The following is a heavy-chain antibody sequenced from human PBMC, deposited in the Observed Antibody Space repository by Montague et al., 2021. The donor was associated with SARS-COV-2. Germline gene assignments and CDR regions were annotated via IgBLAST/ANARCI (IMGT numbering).Heavy chain of an antibody. D-gene: IGHD3-22*01. CDR1: GFPFSSYE. V-gene: IGHV3-48*03. Sequence: FLRLSCAASGFPFSSYEMNLVRQAPGKGLEWVSYISSSGSNIHYADSVKGRFSIYRDNAKNSLYLQMNSLRAEDTAVYYCARRTYYDGYWGQGTLVTVSS. J-gene: IGHJ4*02. CDR3: ARRTYYDGY. CDR2: ISSSGSNI.